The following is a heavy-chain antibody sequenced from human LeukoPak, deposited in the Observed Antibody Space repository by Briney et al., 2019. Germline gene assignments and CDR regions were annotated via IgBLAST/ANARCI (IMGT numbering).Heavy chain of an antibody. J-gene: IGHJ4*02. D-gene: IGHD3-3*01. CDR1: GYTFTGYY. CDR2: INPNSGGT. Sequence: ASVKVSCKASGYTFTGYYMHWVRQAPGQGLEWMGWINPNSGGTNYAQKFQGRVTMTRDTSIRTAYMELSRLRSDDTAVYYCARRGDVLRFLEWLPLDYWGQGTPVTVSS. V-gene: IGHV1-2*02. CDR3: ARRGDVLRFLEWLPLDY.